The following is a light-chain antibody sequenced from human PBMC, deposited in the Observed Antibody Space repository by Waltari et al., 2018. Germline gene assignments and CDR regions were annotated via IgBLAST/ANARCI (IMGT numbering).Light chain of an antibody. CDR2: RNN. CDR1: SSNIGSNY. J-gene: IGLJ3*02. CDR3: AVWDDSLSGPV. V-gene: IGLV1-47*01. Sequence: QSVLTQPPSTSGAPGQRVAIPCSGSSSNIGSNYVYWYQQLPGTAPKLLIYRNNQRPSGVPDRFSGSKSGTSASLAISGLRSEDESDYYCAVWDDSLSGPVLGGGTKLTVL.